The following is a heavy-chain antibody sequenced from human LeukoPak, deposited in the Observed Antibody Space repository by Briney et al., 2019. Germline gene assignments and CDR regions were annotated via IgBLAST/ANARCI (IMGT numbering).Heavy chain of an antibody. CDR1: GGSITSSSYY. CDR3: ATVAAGGTIDY. Sequence: SETLSLTCTVSGGSITSSSYYWGWIRQPPGKGLEWIGSIYYRGSTYYNPSLKSRVTISVDMSKKQFSLRMTSVTAADTAMYFCATVAAGGTIDYWGQGTLVTVSS. D-gene: IGHD6-13*01. CDR2: IYYRGST. V-gene: IGHV4-39*01. J-gene: IGHJ4*02.